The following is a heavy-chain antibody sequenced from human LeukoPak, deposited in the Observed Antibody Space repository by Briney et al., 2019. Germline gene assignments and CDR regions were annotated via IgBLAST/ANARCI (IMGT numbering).Heavy chain of an antibody. CDR1: GGSFSGYY. V-gene: IGHV4-34*01. J-gene: IGHJ5*02. Sequence: PSETLSLTCAVYGGSFSGYYWSWIRQPPGKGLEWIGEINHSGSTNYNPSLKSRVSISIDTSKNQFSLKLSSVTAADTAVYYCARAITMIVVVIGWFDPWGQGTLVTVSS. D-gene: IGHD3-22*01. CDR2: INHSGST. CDR3: ARAITMIVVVIGWFDP.